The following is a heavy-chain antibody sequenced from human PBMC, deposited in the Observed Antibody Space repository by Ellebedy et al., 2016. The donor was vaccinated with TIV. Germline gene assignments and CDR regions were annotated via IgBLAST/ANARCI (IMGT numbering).Heavy chain of an antibody. D-gene: IGHD4-17*01. Sequence: ASVKVSCKGSGYSFTSYAMHWVRQAPGQRLEWMGWINAGNDHTKYSQKFLGRVTLARDTSASTAYMVLSSLRSEDTAVYYCARRGGNYYGDYSREFDYWGQGTLVTVSS. CDR2: INAGNDHT. V-gene: IGHV1-3*01. CDR3: ARRGGNYYGDYSREFDY. CDR1: GYSFTSYA. J-gene: IGHJ4*02.